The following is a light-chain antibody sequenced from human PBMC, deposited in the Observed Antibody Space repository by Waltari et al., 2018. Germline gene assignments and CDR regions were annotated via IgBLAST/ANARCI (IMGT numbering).Light chain of an antibody. CDR2: DAS. J-gene: IGKJ3*01. CDR1: QDISDF. V-gene: IGKV1-33*01. CDR3: QQYDHLPPYT. Sequence: IHLTQTPSSLSVSVGDRVTIACQASQDISDFLNWYQQKPGKAPNLLIYDASRLAAGVPSRFSGSGSGTDFVLTISSLQPEDSAIYYCQQYDHLPPYTFGPGTKV.